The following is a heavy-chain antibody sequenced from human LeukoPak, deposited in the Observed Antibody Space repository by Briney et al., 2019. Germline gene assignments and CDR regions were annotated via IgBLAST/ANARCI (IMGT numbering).Heavy chain of an antibody. CDR3: ARDRGTNYYDSSGYWDY. D-gene: IGHD3-22*01. CDR1: GFTFSSYS. CDR2: ISSSSSTI. Sequence: GGSLRLSCAASGFTFSSYSMNWVRQAPGKGLEWVSYISSSSSTIYYADSVKGRFTISRDNAKNSLYLQMNSLRAEDTAVYYCARDRGTNYYDSSGYWDYWGQGTLVTVSS. V-gene: IGHV3-48*01. J-gene: IGHJ4*02.